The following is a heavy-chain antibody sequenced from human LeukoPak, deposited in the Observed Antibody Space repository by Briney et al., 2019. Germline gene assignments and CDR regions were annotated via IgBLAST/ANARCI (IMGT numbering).Heavy chain of an antibody. D-gene: IGHD3-9*01. V-gene: IGHV3-30-3*01. CDR2: ISYHGINK. Sequence: GGSLRLSCAATGFTFSNYAMSWVRQAPGKGLEWVAFISYHGINKNDADSVKGRFTISRDNSENTVYLQINSLRPEDTAIYYCARDFTGRYTIDYWGQGTLVTVSS. CDR3: ARDFTGRYTIDY. CDR1: GFTFSNYA. J-gene: IGHJ4*02.